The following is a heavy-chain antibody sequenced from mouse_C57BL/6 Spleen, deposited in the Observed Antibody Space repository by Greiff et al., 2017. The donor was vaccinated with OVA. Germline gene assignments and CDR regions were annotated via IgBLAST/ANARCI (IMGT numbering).Heavy chain of an antibody. J-gene: IGHJ2*01. CDR3: ARNSLYSNYFDY. D-gene: IGHD2-5*01. CDR1: GFSLTSYG. V-gene: IGHV2-2*01. Sequence: VKLMESGPGLVQPSQSLSITCTVSGFSLTSYGVYWVRQSPGKGLAWLVVIWSGGSTDYNAAFISRRSISKDNSKSQVFFKMNSLQADDTAIYYCARNSLYSNYFDYWGQGTTLTVSS. CDR2: IWSGGST.